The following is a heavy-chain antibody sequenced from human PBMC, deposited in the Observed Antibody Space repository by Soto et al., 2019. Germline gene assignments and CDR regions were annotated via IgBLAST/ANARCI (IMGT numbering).Heavy chain of an antibody. CDR2: IYYSGST. V-gene: IGHV4-39*01. CDR3: ATTYYFGSGSAY. J-gene: IGHJ4*02. D-gene: IGHD3-10*01. Sequence: QLQLQESGPGLVKPSETLSLTCTVSGGSISSSSYYWGWIRQPPGKGLEWIGSIYYSGSTYYKPSLTGRVTISVDTAKNQFSLQLSSVTASDTAVYYCATTYYFGSGSAYWGQGTLVTVSS. CDR1: GGSISSSSYY.